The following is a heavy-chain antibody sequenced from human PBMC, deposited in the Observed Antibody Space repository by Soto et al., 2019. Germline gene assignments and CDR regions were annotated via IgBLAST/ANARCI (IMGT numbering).Heavy chain of an antibody. CDR3: ARARRMVIHPLNWFDT. V-gene: IGHV4-34*01. Sequence: PSETLSLTCAVYGGSFSGYYWSWIRQPPGKGLEWIGEINHSGSTNYNPSLKSRVTISVDTSKNQFSLKLSSVTAADTAVYYCARARRMVIHPLNWFDTWGQGTLVTVSS. CDR1: GGSFSGYY. J-gene: IGHJ5*02. CDR2: INHSGST. D-gene: IGHD3-22*01.